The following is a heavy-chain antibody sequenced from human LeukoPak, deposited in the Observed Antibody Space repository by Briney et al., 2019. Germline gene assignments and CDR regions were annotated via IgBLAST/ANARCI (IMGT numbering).Heavy chain of an antibody. CDR3: ARASSWFDY. V-gene: IGHV4-34*01. Sequence: SETLSLTCAVYGGSFSDYYWSWIRQPPGKGLEWIGEINHSGSTNYNPSLKSRVTISVDTSKNQFSLKLSSVTAADTAVYYCARASSWFDYWGQGTLVTVSS. CDR2: INHSGST. J-gene: IGHJ4*02. D-gene: IGHD6-13*01. CDR1: GGSFSDYY.